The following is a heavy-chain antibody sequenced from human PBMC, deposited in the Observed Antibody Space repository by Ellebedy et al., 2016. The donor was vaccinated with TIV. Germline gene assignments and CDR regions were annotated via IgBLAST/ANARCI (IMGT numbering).Heavy chain of an antibody. V-gene: IGHV1-18*01. Sequence: ASVKVSXXASGYTFTTYGVTWVRQAPGQGLEWVGWISPSHGYTNYAQKFQARVTLTTDTSTSTAYMELRSLRSDDTAVYYCAREMWSSAIGSLFDYWGQGTLVTVSP. J-gene: IGHJ4*02. CDR1: GYTFTTYG. CDR2: ISPSHGYT. D-gene: IGHD2-21*01. CDR3: AREMWSSAIGSLFDY.